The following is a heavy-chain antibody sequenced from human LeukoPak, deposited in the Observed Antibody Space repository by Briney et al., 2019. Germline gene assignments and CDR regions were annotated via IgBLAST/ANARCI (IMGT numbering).Heavy chain of an antibody. J-gene: IGHJ5*02. V-gene: IGHV3-21*01. D-gene: IGHD2-2*01. CDR1: GFTFSSYS. CDR2: ISSSSIYI. Sequence: GGSLRLSCAASGFTFSSYSMNWVRQAPGKGLEWVSSISSSSIYIYYADSVKGRFTISRDNAKNSLYLQMNSLRAEDTAVYYFARAGDIVVVPAANPYTWFDPWGQGTLVTVSS. CDR3: ARAGDIVVVPAANPYTWFDP.